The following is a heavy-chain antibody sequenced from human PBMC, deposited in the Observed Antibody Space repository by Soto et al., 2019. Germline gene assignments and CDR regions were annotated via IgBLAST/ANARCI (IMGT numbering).Heavy chain of an antibody. V-gene: IGHV1-18*01. CDR3: ARDRLGATGDY. J-gene: IGHJ4*02. Sequence: QVQLVQSGAEVKKPGASVKVSCKASGYTFTSYGISWVRQAPGQGLEWMGWISAYNANTNYAQKLQGRVTMTTDTSKSTSYMELRSLRSVDTAVYFCARDRLGATGDYWGQGTLVTVSS. CDR1: GYTFTSYG. CDR2: ISAYNANT. D-gene: IGHD1-26*01.